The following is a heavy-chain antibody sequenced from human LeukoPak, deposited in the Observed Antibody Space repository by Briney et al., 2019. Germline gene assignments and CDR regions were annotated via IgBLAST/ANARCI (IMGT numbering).Heavy chain of an antibody. D-gene: IGHD4-17*01. Sequence: SETLSLTCAVYGGSFSGYYWSWIRQPPGKGLEWIGEINHSGSTNYNPSLKSRVTISVDTSKNQFSLKLSSVTPADTAVYYCARGPPLHATDYGDYLDWFDPWGQGTLVTVSS. J-gene: IGHJ5*02. CDR3: ARGPPLHATDYGDYLDWFDP. CDR1: GGSFSGYY. CDR2: INHSGST. V-gene: IGHV4-34*01.